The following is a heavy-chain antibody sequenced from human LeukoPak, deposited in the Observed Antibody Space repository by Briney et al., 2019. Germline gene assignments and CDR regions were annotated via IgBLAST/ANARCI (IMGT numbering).Heavy chain of an antibody. J-gene: IGHJ2*01. D-gene: IGHD6-6*01. CDR2: INHSGST. CDR3: ARSSWYFDL. V-gene: IGHV4-34*01. CDR1: GGSFSGYY. Sequence: SETLSLTCAVYGGSFSGYYWSWIRQPPGKGLEWIGEINHSGSTNYNPSLKSRVTISVDTSKNQFSLKLSSVTAADTAVYYCARSSWYFDLWGRGTLVTVSS.